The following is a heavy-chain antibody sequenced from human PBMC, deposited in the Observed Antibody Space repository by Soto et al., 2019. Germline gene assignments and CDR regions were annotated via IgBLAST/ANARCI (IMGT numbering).Heavy chain of an antibody. Sequence: QVQLVQSGAEVKKPGASVKVSCKASGYTFTSYGISWVRQAPGQGLEWMGWISAYNGNTNYAQKLQGRVTMTTDTSTSTAYMELRSLRSDYKAVYYCARDGELVATIFGYYYYGMDVWGQGTTVTVSS. CDR3: ARDGELVATIFGYYYYGMDV. V-gene: IGHV1-18*01. CDR1: GYTFTSYG. J-gene: IGHJ6*02. D-gene: IGHD5-12*01. CDR2: ISAYNGNT.